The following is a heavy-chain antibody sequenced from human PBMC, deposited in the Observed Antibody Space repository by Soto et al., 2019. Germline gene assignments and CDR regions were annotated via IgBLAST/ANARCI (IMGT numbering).Heavy chain of an antibody. V-gene: IGHV1-8*01. D-gene: IGHD5-12*01. CDR1: GYTFTSYD. CDR2: MNPNSGNT. Sequence: GASVKVSCKASGYTFTSYDINWVRQATGQGLEWMGWMNPNSGNTGYAQKFQGSVTMTRNTSISTAYMELSSLRSEDTAVYYCARALGEEDMATTLYYYYGMDVWGQGTTVTVSS. CDR3: ARALGEEDMATTLYYYYGMDV. J-gene: IGHJ6*02.